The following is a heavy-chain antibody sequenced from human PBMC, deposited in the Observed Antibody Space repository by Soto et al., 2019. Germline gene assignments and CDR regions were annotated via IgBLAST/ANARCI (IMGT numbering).Heavy chain of an antibody. CDR3: ARFPTQYYYDSSGYYSAPQQY. D-gene: IGHD3-22*01. CDR2: IYYSGST. CDR1: GGSISSGDYY. J-gene: IGHJ1*01. Sequence: SETQSLTCTVSGGSISSGDYYWSWIRQPPGKGLEWIGYIYYSGSTYYNPSLKSRVTISVDTSKNQFSLKLSSVTAADTAVYYCARFPTQYYYDSSGYYSAPQQYCGQGTIVTLSS. V-gene: IGHV4-30-4*01.